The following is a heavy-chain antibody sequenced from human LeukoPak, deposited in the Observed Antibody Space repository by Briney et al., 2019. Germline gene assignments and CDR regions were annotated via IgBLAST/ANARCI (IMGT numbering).Heavy chain of an antibody. CDR1: GYTFTSYG. J-gene: IGHJ4*02. CDR3: ARTWGLHDSLDY. V-gene: IGHV1-18*01. Sequence: ASVTVSCTASGYTFTSYGISWVRQAPGQGLEWMGWISAYNGNTNYAQKLQGRVTMTTDTSTGTAYMELRSLRSDDTAVYYCARTWGLHDSLDYWGQGTLVTVSS. CDR2: ISAYNGNT. D-gene: IGHD1-26*01.